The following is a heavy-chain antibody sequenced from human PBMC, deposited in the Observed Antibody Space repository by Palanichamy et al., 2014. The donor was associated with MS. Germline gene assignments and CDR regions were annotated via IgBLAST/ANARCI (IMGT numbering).Heavy chain of an antibody. CDR3: TRGRPLGSKVIYYFDH. V-gene: IGHV3-9*01. D-gene: IGHD3-10*01. J-gene: IGHJ4*02. CDR1: GFTFADYG. Sequence: EVQLLESGGGLVQPGRSLKVSCVASGFTFADYGMNWVRQVPGKGLEWVAGINWNGGSDGYAASVKGRFTISRDNARNSLSLQMDSLRSEDTAVYFCTRGRPLGSKVIYYFDHWGPGTQVTVSS. CDR2: INWNGGSD.